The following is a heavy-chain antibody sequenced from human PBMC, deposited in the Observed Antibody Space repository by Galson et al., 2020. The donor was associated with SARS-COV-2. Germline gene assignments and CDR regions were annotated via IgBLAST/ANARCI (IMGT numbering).Heavy chain of an antibody. J-gene: IGHJ4*02. CDR3: ARLAVVTYYYDSSGYYLDPLFDY. Sequence: SETLSLTCTVSGGSISSGGYYWSWIRQHPGKGLERIGYIYYSGSTYYNPSLKSRVTISVDTSKNQFSLKLSSVTAADTAVYYCARLAVVTYYYDSSGYYLDPLFDYWGQGTLVTVSS. D-gene: IGHD3-22*01. CDR1: GGSISSGGYY. CDR2: IYYSGST. V-gene: IGHV4-31*03.